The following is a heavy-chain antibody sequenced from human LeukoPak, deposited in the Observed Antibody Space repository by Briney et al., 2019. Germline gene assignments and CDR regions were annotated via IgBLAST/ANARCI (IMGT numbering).Heavy chain of an antibody. Sequence: ASGKVSFKASGYTFTFYDMHLVRQAPGQGLEWVGWINLNSGGTNWAQKFQCRVTMTRVTSISTAYMELSRLRSDDTAVYYCARDLDLIVLRFLDLDRAHYGMDGWGQGTTVTVSS. D-gene: IGHD3-3*01. CDR1: GYTFTFYD. CDR3: ARDLDLIVLRFLDLDRAHYGMDG. J-gene: IGHJ6*02. CDR2: INLNSGGT. V-gene: IGHV1-2*02.